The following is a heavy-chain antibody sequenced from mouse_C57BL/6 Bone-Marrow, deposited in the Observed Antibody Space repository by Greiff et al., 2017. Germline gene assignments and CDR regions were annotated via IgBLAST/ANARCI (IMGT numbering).Heavy chain of an antibody. CDR2: IHPNSGST. CDR3: ARSNCGSSYDY. Sequence: QVQLQQPGAELVKPGASVKLSCKASGYTFTSYWMHWVKQRPGQGLEWIGMIHPNSGSTNYNEKFKSKATLTVDKSSSTAYMQLSSLTSEDSAVYYCARSNCGSSYDYWGQGTTLTVSS. V-gene: IGHV1-64*01. D-gene: IGHD1-1*01. J-gene: IGHJ2*01. CDR1: GYTFTSYW.